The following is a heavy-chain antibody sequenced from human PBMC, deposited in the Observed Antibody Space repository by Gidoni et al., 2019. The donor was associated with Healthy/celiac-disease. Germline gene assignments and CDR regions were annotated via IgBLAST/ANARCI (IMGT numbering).Heavy chain of an antibody. D-gene: IGHD4-17*01. Sequence: EVQLVESGGGLVQPGGSLRLSWAASGFTFSSYEMNWVRQAPGKGLEWVSYISSSGSTIYYADSVKGRFTISRDNAKNSLYLQMNSLRAEDTAVYYCARDNGDYVFDYWGQGTLVTVSS. CDR1: GFTFSSYE. J-gene: IGHJ4*02. V-gene: IGHV3-48*03. CDR2: ISSSGSTI. CDR3: ARDNGDYVFDY.